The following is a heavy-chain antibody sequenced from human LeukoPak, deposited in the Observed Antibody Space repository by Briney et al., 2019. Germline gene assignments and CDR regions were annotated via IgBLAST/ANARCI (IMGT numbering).Heavy chain of an antibody. CDR1: GFTFSTYT. V-gene: IGHV3-21*01. CDR3: ARDRLLEDRDYSYYYYYMDV. D-gene: IGHD3-16*01. Sequence: GGSLRLSCAASGFTFSTYTINWVRQAPGKGLEWVSSISSSSSYIYYADSVKGRFTISRDNAKNSLYLQMNSLRAEDTAVYHCARDRLLEDRDYSYYYYYMDVWGKGTTVTVSS. CDR2: ISSSSSYI. J-gene: IGHJ6*03.